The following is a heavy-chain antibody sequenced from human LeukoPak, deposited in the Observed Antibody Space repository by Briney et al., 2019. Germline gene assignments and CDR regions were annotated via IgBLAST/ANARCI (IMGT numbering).Heavy chain of an antibody. CDR1: GYTFTNYG. J-gene: IGHJ4*02. CDR3: ARVPPSAHQLLSSDY. D-gene: IGHD2-2*01. Sequence: RASVMVSCKASGYTFTNYGISWVRQAPGQGLEWMAWISANNGETRYAQNLQGRVTMTTDTSTSTAYMELRSLRSDDTAVYYCARVPPSAHQLLSSDYWGQGTPVTVSS. V-gene: IGHV1-18*04. CDR2: ISANNGET.